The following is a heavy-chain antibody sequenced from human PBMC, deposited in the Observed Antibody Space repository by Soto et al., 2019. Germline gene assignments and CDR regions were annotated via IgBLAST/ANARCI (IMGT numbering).Heavy chain of an antibody. CDR1: GFTFSSYG. D-gene: IGHD3-22*01. CDR3: ARSWRYYYDSSGYYYDY. J-gene: IGHJ4*02. CDR2: IWYDGSNK. V-gene: IGHV3-33*01. Sequence: PVGSLRLSCAASGFTFSSYGMHWVRQAPGKGLEWVAVIWYDGSNKYYADSVKGRFTISRDNSKNTLYLQMNSLRAEDTAVYYCARSWRYYYDSSGYYYDYWGQGTLVTV.